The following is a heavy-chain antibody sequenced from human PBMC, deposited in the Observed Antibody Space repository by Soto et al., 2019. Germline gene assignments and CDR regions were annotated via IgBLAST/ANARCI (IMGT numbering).Heavy chain of an antibody. Sequence: QVQLVESGGGVVQPGRSLRLSCAASGFTFSSYGMHWVRQAPGKGLEWVAVISYDGSNKYYADSVKGRFTISRDNSKNTLYPQMNSLRAEDTAVYYCAKDSYSSGWYWFDPWGQGTLVTVSS. J-gene: IGHJ5*02. CDR2: ISYDGSNK. D-gene: IGHD6-19*01. V-gene: IGHV3-30*18. CDR1: GFTFSSYG. CDR3: AKDSYSSGWYWFDP.